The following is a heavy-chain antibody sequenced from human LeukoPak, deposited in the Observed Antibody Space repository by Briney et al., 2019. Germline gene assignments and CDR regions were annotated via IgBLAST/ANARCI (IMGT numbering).Heavy chain of an antibody. CDR3: AKEAARAWDYDFWSGYYTGFDY. CDR1: GFTFSSYA. D-gene: IGHD3-3*01. V-gene: IGHV3-23*01. Sequence: HTGGSLRLSCAASGFTFSSYAMSWVRQAPGKGLEWVSAISGSGGSTYYADSVKGRFTISRDNSKNTLYLQMNSPRAEDTAVYYCAKEAARAWDYDFWSGYYTGFDYWGQGTLVAVSS. CDR2: ISGSGGST. J-gene: IGHJ4*02.